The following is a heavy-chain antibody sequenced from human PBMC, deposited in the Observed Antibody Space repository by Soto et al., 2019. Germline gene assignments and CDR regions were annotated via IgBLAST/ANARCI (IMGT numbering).Heavy chain of an antibody. CDR3: VRGGGVDVVTPTRIVFDY. D-gene: IGHD2-21*02. Sequence: QVQLVQSGAEVKKPGASVKVSCKVSGYTFTGNYMHWMRQAPGQGPEWMGWINPRNGDTDYAQKFQGRVTITRVTSISTAYMDLSRLTSDDTAIYFCVRGGGVDVVTPTRIVFDYWGQGTLLTVSS. CDR2: INPRNGDT. CDR1: GYTFTGNY. V-gene: IGHV1-2*02. J-gene: IGHJ4*02.